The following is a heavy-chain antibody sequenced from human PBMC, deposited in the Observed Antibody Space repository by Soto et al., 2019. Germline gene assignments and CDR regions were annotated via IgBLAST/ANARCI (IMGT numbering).Heavy chain of an antibody. CDR2: IYYSGST. J-gene: IGHJ6*02. D-gene: IGHD5-18*01. CDR1: GGSISSGGYY. V-gene: IGHV4-31*03. CDR3: ARAIGGYSYGSFYYYGMDV. Sequence: SETLSLTCTVSGGSISSGGYYWSWIRQHPGKGLEWIGYIYYSGSTYYNPSLKSRVTISVDTSKNQFSLKLSSVTAADTAVYHCARAIGGYSYGSFYYYGMDVWGQGTTVTVSS.